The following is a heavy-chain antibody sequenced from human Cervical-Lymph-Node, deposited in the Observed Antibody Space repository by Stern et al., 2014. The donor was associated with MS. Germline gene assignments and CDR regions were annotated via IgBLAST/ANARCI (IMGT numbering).Heavy chain of an antibody. CDR2: IYWDDDK. D-gene: IGHD3-10*01. CDR1: GFSLSTSGVG. J-gene: IGHJ4*02. V-gene: IGHV2-5*02. CDR3: AHGGRITMLRGVGMYDPFDY. Sequence: QVTLKESGPTLVKPTQPLTLTCTFSGFSLSTSGVGVGWIRQPPGKALEWLALIYWDDDKRYRPSLRSRLTITKDTSKNQVVLRMTNMDPVDTATYFCAHGGRITMLRGVGMYDPFDYWGQGTLVTVSS.